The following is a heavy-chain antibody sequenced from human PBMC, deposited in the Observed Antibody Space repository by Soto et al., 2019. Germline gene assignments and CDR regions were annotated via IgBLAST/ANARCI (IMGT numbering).Heavy chain of an antibody. Sequence: GGNPGLSSAASGFSWSTDWMSWVRQAPGKGLEWVANIKQDGSERYYVDSVKGRFTISRDNAKNSVYLYMNSLRAEDTAVYYCVSALAGGSSYCVQGA. CDR1: GFSWSTDW. CDR2: IKQDGSER. V-gene: IGHV3-7*01. D-gene: IGHD2-15*01. J-gene: IGHJ4*02. CDR3: VSALAGGSSY.